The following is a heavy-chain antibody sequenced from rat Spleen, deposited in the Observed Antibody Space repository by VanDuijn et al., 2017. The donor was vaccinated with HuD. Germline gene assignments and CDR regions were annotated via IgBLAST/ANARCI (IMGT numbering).Heavy chain of an antibody. Sequence: EVQLVESGGGLVQPGRSLKLSCAASGFTFSNYHMAWIRQAPGKGLEWVASIPNTGDNTYYPDSVKGRFTVSRDDAKSTLYLQMNSLRSVDTATYYCTREGGSPYWYFDFWGPGTMVTVSS. CDR2: IPNTGDNT. V-gene: IGHV5-31*01. CDR1: GFTFSNYH. CDR3: TREGGSPYWYFDF. D-gene: IGHD5-1*01. J-gene: IGHJ1*01.